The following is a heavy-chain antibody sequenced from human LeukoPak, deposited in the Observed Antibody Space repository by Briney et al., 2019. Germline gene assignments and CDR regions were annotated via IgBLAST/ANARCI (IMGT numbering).Heavy chain of an antibody. D-gene: IGHD6-19*01. CDR2: IIPILGIA. J-gene: IGHJ4*02. Sequence: SVKVSCKASGGTFSSYTISWVRQAPGQGLEWMGRIIPILGIANYAQKFQGRVTITADKSTSTAYMELSSLRSEDTAVYYCARDIGGWNYFDYWGQGTLVTVSS. CDR1: GGTFSSYT. CDR3: ARDIGGWNYFDY. V-gene: IGHV1-69*04.